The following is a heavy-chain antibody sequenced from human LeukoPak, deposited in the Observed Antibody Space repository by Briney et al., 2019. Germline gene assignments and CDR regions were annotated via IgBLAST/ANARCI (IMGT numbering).Heavy chain of an antibody. CDR3: ASITMVRGVPFDY. Sequence: ASVKVSCKASGYTFNNHDINWVRQAPGRGLEWMGWINTYSANTNYAQEFQDRVIMTTDTSTSTAYMELRSLRSDDTAVYYCASITMVRGVPFDYWGQGTLVTASS. D-gene: IGHD3-10*01. J-gene: IGHJ4*02. CDR2: INTYSANT. CDR1: GYTFNNHD. V-gene: IGHV1-18*01.